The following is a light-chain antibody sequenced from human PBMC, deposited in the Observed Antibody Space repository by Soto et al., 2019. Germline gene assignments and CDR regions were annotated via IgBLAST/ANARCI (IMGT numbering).Light chain of an antibody. CDR2: KAS. V-gene: IGKV1-5*03. J-gene: IGKJ1*01. CDR1: QNINSW. CDR3: QQYNTYSWT. Sequence: DIQMTQSPSTLSASVGDRVTITCRASQNINSWLAWYQQKPGKAPKVLIYKASTLESWVPSRFTGSGSGTEFTLTISGLQPDDFATYYCQQYNTYSWTFGQGTNVEIK.